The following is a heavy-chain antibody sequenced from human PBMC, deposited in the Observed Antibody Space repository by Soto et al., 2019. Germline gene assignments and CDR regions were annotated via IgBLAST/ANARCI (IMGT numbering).Heavy chain of an antibody. CDR3: ARQIYDSDTGPNFQYYFDS. V-gene: IGHV5-10-1*01. CDR2: IDPSDSQT. D-gene: IGHD3-22*01. Sequence: GESLKISCKGSGYSFAGYWITWVRQKPGRGLEWMGRIDPSDSQTYYSPSFRGHVTISATKSITTVFLQWSSLRASDTAMYYCARQIYDSDTGPNFQYYFDSWGEGTPVTVSS. J-gene: IGHJ4*02. CDR1: GYSFAGYW.